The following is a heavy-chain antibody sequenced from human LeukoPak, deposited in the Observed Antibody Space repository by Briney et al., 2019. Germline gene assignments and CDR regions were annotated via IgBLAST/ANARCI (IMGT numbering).Heavy chain of an antibody. J-gene: IGHJ1*01. Sequence: GGSLRLSCAASGFTFSNYGMHWVRQAPGKGLEWVAGIWYDGSNKYYADSVKGRFTISRDNSKNTLYLQMNSLRAEDTAVYYCARGDYYDSSGYSQYFQHWGQGTLVTVSS. D-gene: IGHD3-22*01. V-gene: IGHV3-33*01. CDR2: IWYDGSNK. CDR3: ARGDYYDSSGYSQYFQH. CDR1: GFTFSNYG.